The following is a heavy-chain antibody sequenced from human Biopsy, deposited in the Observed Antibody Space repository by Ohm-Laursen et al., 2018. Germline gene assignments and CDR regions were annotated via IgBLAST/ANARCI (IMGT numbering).Heavy chain of an antibody. CDR2: NIPILGTG. V-gene: IGHV1-69*06. CDR3: ATKLTGYFHH. D-gene: IGHD3-9*01. Sequence: SVKVSCKAPGGTFSNYGANWVRQAPGQGLECLGGNIPILGTGNYAQKFQDRATVAADTSTSTVTMELRSLRSDDTAVYYCATKLTGYFHHWGQGTLVIVSS. CDR1: GGTFSNYG. J-gene: IGHJ1*01.